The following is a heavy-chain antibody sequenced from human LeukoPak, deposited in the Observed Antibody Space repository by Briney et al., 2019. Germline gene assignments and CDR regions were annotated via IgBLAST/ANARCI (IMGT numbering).Heavy chain of an antibody. V-gene: IGHV3-23*01. D-gene: IGHD3-16*01. CDR2: ISGSGDYT. J-gene: IGHJ4*02. CDR1: GFTFSSYA. Sequence: PGGSLRLSCAVSGFTFSSYAMSWVRQAPGKGLEWVSGISGSGDYTYYADSVKGRFTISRDNSKNTLYLQMNSLRAEDTAVYYCARGYVGPRPFDYWGQGTLVTVSS. CDR3: ARGYVGPRPFDY.